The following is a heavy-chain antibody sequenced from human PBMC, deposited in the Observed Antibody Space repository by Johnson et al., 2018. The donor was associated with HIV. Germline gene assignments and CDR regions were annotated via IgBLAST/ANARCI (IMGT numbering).Heavy chain of an antibody. J-gene: IGHJ3*01. CDR2: IYSGGST. D-gene: IGHD1-14*01. CDR1: GCTVSSNY. CDR3: ATRDPTHRPGAFDL. Sequence: VQLVESGGGLVQSGGSLRLSCAASGCTVSSNYMNWVRQAPGKGLEWVSVIYSGGSTYYADSVKGRFTISRDNSKNTLYLLMNSLRAEDTAVYYCATRDPTHRPGAFDLWGQGTMVNVSS. V-gene: IGHV3-66*01.